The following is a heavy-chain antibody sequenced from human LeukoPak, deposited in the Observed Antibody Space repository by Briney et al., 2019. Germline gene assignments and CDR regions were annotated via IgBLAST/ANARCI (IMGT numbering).Heavy chain of an antibody. D-gene: IGHD6-13*01. CDR1: GFTFSSYG. CDR2: ISYDGSNK. CDR3: AKDPGPYSSSWFGAFDI. V-gene: IGHV3-30*18. Sequence: GGPLRLSCAASGFTFSSYGMHWVRQAPGKGLEWVAVISYDGSNKYYADSVKGRFTISRDNSKNTLYLQMNSLRAEDTAVYYCAKDPGPYSSSWFGAFDIWGQGTMVTVSS. J-gene: IGHJ3*02.